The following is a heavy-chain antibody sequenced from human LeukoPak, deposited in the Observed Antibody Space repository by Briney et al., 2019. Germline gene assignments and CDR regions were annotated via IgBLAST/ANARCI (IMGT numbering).Heavy chain of an antibody. CDR3: ARYSSSSWYTFDY. CDR2: IWYDGSNK. CDR1: GFTFSSYG. V-gene: IGHV3-33*01. Sequence: GGSLRLSCAASGFTFSSYGMHWVRQAPGKGLEWVAVIWYDGSNKYYADSVKGRFTISRDNSKNTLYLQMNSLRAEDAAVYYCARYSSSSWYTFDYWGQGTLVTVSS. D-gene: IGHD6-13*01. J-gene: IGHJ4*02.